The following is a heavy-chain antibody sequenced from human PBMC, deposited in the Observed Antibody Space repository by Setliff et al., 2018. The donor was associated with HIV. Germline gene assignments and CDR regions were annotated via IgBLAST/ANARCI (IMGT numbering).Heavy chain of an antibody. CDR3: ARDSGITMVRKVIGRAGLDA. CDR2: VYSNGNT. D-gene: IGHD3-10*01. V-gene: IGHV4-4*07. Sequence: SETLSLTCSVSGDSVGSYFWAWIRQPAGKGLEWIGRVYSNGNTNYNPSLKSRVPMAVDTSKNQIFLSLTSVTAADTGVYYCARDSGITMVRKVIGRAGLDAWGQGTRVTVSS. J-gene: IGHJ5*02. CDR1: GDSVGSYF.